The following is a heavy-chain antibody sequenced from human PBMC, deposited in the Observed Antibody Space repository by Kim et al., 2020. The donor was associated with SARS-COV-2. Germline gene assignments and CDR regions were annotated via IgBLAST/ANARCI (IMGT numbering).Heavy chain of an antibody. V-gene: IGHV4-30-2*01. J-gene: IGHJ2*01. CDR1: GGSINSDGYS. Sequence: SDTLSLTCAVSGGSINSDGYSWSWIRQPPGKGLEWIGYIYHSGSTDYNPSLRSRVTMSVDRSKNQFSLKLTSVTAADTAVYYCAREGDSHWYFDLWGRG. CDR3: AREGDSHWYFDL. CDR2: IYHSGST. D-gene: IGHD6-13*01.